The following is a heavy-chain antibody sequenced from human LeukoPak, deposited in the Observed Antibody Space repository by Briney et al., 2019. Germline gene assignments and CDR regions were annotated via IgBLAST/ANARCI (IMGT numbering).Heavy chain of an antibody. J-gene: IGHJ6*03. CDR1: GGSISSYY. V-gene: IGHV4-59*01. Sequence: PSETLSLTCTVSGGSISSYYWSWIRQPPGKGLEWIGYIYYSGSTNYNPSLKSRVTISVDTSKNQFSLKLSSVTAADTAVYYCARTTEGYCRGRSCYSYYYYMDVWGKGTTVTVSS. D-gene: IGHD2-15*01. CDR2: IYYSGST. CDR3: ARTTEGYCRGRSCYSYYYYMDV.